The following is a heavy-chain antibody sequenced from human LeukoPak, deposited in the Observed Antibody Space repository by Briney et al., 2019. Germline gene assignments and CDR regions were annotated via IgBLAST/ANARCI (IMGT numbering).Heavy chain of an antibody. Sequence: KSSETLSLTCSVSGDSITSDDYFWGWIRQPPGKGLEWIGHIFYSGRTDSNPSLKSRFTISVDTSKNQISLNLTSVTAADTALYFCARIRITYFGFLPDAFDIWGQGTMVTVSS. CDR2: IFYSGRT. J-gene: IGHJ3*02. V-gene: IGHV4-30-4*08. CDR3: ARIRITYFGFLPDAFDI. D-gene: IGHD3-3*01. CDR1: GDSITSDDYF.